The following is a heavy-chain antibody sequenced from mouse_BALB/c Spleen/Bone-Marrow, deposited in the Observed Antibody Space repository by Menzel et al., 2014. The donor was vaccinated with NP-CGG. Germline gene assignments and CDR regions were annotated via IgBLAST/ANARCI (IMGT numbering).Heavy chain of an antibody. V-gene: IGHV1S56*01. CDR3: ARSGDSSGYGFAY. Sequence: QVQLKQSGPELVKPGALVKISCKASGYTFTSYDINWVKQRPGQGLEWIGWIYHGDGSTKYNEKFKGKATLTADKSSSTAYMQLSSLTSEKSAVYFCARSGDSSGYGFAYWGQGTLVTVSA. CDR1: GYTFTSYD. J-gene: IGHJ3*01. D-gene: IGHD3-2*01. CDR2: IYHGDGST.